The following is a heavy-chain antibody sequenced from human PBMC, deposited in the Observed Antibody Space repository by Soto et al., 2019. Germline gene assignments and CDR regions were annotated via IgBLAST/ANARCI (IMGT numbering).Heavy chain of an antibody. D-gene: IGHD4-17*01. Sequence: ESGGGLVQPGRSLRLSCAASGFTFDDYAMHWVRQAPGKGLEWVSGISWNSGSIGYADSVKGRFTISRDNAKNYLCLQMNSLRAEDTALYYCAKSLDYRDYDSPEIDYWGQGTLVTVSS. CDR2: ISWNSGSI. CDR3: AKSLDYRDYDSPEIDY. J-gene: IGHJ4*02. V-gene: IGHV3-9*01. CDR1: GFTFDDYA.